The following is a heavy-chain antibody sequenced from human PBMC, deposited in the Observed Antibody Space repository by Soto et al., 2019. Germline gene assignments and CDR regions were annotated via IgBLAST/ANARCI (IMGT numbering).Heavy chain of an antibody. CDR1: GASISSSTYY. CDR3: ARLQRGPPPRFDY. Sequence: SETLSLTCTVSGASISSSTYYWGWVRQPPGKGLEWIGNMYYGGTTHDNPSLKSRVTISVDTSKSQFSLKLSSVTAADTAVYYCARLQRGPPPRFDYWGQGTLVTVSS. V-gene: IGHV4-39*01. J-gene: IGHJ4*02. CDR2: MYYGGTT.